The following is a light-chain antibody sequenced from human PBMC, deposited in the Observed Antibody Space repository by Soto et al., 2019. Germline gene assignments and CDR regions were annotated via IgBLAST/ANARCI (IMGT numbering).Light chain of an antibody. CDR2: GAS. CDR3: QQYGTSPEIT. V-gene: IGKV3-20*01. CDR1: QSVSSSY. J-gene: IGKJ4*01. Sequence: EIVLTHSPGTLSLSPGERATLSCRASQSVSSSYLAWYQQKPGQAPRLLIYGASGRATGIPDRFSGSGSGTDFTLTIIRLEPEDFAVYYCQQYGTSPEITFGGGTKVEIK.